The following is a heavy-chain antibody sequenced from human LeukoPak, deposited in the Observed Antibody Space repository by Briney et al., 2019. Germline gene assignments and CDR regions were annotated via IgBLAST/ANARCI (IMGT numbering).Heavy chain of an antibody. J-gene: IGHJ4*02. V-gene: IGHV3-66*01. CDR1: GFSFRSHG. CDR3: ARGLRYSSGWYYFDF. Sequence: PGGSLRLSCAASGFSFRSHGMNWVRQAPGKGLEWVSVIYSGGSTYYADSVKGRFTISRDNSKNTLYLQMNSLRAEDTALYYCARGLRYSSGWYYFDFWGQGTLVTVSS. D-gene: IGHD6-19*01. CDR2: IYSGGST.